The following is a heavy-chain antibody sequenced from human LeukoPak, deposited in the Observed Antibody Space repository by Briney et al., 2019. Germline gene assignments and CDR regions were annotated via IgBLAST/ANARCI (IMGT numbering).Heavy chain of an antibody. V-gene: IGHV3-21*01. Sequence: PGGSLRLSCAASGFTFSSYSMNWVRQAPGKGLEWGSSISSSSSYIYYADSVKGRFTISRDNAQTSLYLQMNSLRAEDTAVYYCARGVAARPRWFDPWGQGTLVTVSS. CDR1: GFTFSSYS. CDR2: ISSSSSYI. CDR3: ARGVAARPRWFDP. D-gene: IGHD6-6*01. J-gene: IGHJ5*02.